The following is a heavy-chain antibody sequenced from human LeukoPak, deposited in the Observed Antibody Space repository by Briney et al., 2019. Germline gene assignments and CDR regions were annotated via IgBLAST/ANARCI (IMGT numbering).Heavy chain of an antibody. J-gene: IGHJ4*02. V-gene: IGHV4-30-4*08. CDR3: AREGIAAAGPFFDY. Sequence: SETLSLTCTVSGGSISSGDYYWSWIRQPPGKGLEWIGYIYYSGSTYYNPSLKSRVTISVDTSKNQFSLKLSSVTAADTAVYYCAREGIAAAGPFFDYWGQGTLGTVSS. CDR2: IYYSGST. D-gene: IGHD6-13*01. CDR1: GGSISSGDYY.